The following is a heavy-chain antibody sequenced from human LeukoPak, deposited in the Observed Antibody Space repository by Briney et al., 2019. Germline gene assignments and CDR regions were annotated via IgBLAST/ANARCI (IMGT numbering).Heavy chain of an antibody. J-gene: IGHJ4*02. V-gene: IGHV3-21*01. CDR2: ITGSPTSI. Sequence: GGSLRLSCAASGFTFSSYWMSWVRQAPGKGLEWVSSITGSPTSIYYADSLKGRFTISRDNAKDSLYLQMNNLRAEDTAVYYCARTDFDFWVLNYWGQGTLVTVSS. CDR3: ARTDFDFWVLNY. CDR1: GFTFSSYW. D-gene: IGHD3-3*01.